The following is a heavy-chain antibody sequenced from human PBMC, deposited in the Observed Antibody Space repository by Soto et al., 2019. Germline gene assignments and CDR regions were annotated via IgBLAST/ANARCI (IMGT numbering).Heavy chain of an antibody. Sequence: PVGSLRLACPASGFTFRNYWMNWVSQAPGKGLEGVANIKQDGSEKNFVDSVKGRFTISRDNARKSLYLQMNSLRGEDSAVYYCARERGDVYNYDYWGQRTLVTVTS. CDR2: IKQDGSEK. V-gene: IGHV3-7*03. J-gene: IGHJ4*02. CDR3: ARERGDVYNYDY. CDR1: GFTFRNYW. D-gene: IGHD5-12*01.